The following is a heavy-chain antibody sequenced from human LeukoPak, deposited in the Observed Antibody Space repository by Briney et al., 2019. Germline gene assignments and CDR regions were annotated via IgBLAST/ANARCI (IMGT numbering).Heavy chain of an antibody. Sequence: GGSLRLSCAVSGFTFDEYAMHWVRQVPGKGLEWVSGISWNSGLIDYADSVKGRFTISRDNAKNSLYLQMNSLKAEDTAFYYCAKVGIFGLVTYYFDYWGQGTLVTVSS. CDR2: ISWNSGLI. D-gene: IGHD3/OR15-3a*01. V-gene: IGHV3-9*01. CDR3: AKVGIFGLVTYYFDY. CDR1: GFTFDEYA. J-gene: IGHJ4*02.